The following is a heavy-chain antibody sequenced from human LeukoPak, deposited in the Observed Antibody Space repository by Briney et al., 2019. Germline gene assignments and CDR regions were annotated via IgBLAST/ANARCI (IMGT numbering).Heavy chain of an antibody. Sequence: SVKVSCKASGGTFSSYAISWVRQAPGQGLEWMGRIIPILGIANYAQKFQGRVTITADKSTSTAYMELSSLRSEDTAVYYCARGPYCSGGSCYFRHYYHNYGMDVWGQGTTVTVSS. D-gene: IGHD2-15*01. CDR2: IIPILGIA. CDR3: ARGPYCSGGSCYFRHYYHNYGMDV. V-gene: IGHV1-69*04. J-gene: IGHJ6*02. CDR1: GGTFSSYA.